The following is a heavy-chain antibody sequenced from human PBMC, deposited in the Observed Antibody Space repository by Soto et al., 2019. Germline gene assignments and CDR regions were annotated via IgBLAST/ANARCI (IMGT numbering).Heavy chain of an antibody. CDR2: IYSDGSGT. Sequence: LRLSCAASGFTFSSYWMHWVRQAPGKGLVWVSRIYSDGSGTTYADSVKGRFTISRDNAKSMLYLQMNSLRVEDTAVYYCATLNSFGADYWGQGTLVTVSS. J-gene: IGHJ4*02. V-gene: IGHV3-74*01. CDR1: GFTFSSYW. D-gene: IGHD5-18*01. CDR3: ATLNSFGADY.